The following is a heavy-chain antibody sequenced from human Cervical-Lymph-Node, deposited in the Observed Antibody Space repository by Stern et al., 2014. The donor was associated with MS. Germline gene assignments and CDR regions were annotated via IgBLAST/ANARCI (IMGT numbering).Heavy chain of an antibody. Sequence: QVQLQESGPGLVQPSETLSLTCSVSGGSMTNYFWSWIRQPPGKGLEWIGYIKLSGSTNYNPSLKSRVTMSVDTSKNQFSLKLTSVTTADTAVYYCARGAYSSSSDLWYWGQGALVTVSS. CDR1: GGSMTNYF. V-gene: IGHV4-59*01. CDR2: IKLSGST. D-gene: IGHD6-6*01. CDR3: ARGAYSSSSDLWY. J-gene: IGHJ4*02.